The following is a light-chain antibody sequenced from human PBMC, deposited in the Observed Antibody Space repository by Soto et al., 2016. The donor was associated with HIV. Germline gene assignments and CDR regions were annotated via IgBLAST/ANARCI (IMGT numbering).Light chain of an antibody. Sequence: DIQMTQSPSSLSASVGDRVTITCQASQDISNYLNWYQQKPGKAPKLLIYDASNLETGVPSRFSGSGSGTDFTFTISSLQPEDIATYYCQQYDTLPXTFGQGTQLE. CDR3: QQYDTLPXT. CDR2: DAS. J-gene: IGKJ2*01. V-gene: IGKV1-33*01. CDR1: QDISNY.